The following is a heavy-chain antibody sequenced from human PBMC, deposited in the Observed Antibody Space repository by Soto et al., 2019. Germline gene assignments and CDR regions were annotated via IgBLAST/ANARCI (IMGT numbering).Heavy chain of an antibody. Sequence: GGSLRLSCAASGLTFSSYGMHWVRQAPGRGLEWVAGISYDGRNKYYVDSVKGRFTISRDNSKNTLDLQMNSLRDEDTAVYYCARDRGYTYGFDFWGQGALVTVSS. J-gene: IGHJ4*02. CDR2: ISYDGRNK. D-gene: IGHD5-18*01. CDR3: ARDRGYTYGFDF. V-gene: IGHV3-30*03. CDR1: GLTFSSYG.